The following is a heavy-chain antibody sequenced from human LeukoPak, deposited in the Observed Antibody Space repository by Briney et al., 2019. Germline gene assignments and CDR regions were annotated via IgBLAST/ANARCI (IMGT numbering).Heavy chain of an antibody. V-gene: IGHV5-51*01. CDR3: ARQALGYCSGGSCYHFDY. CDR1: GYSFTNYW. J-gene: IGHJ4*02. CDR2: IYTDDSYT. Sequence: HGESLKISCKGSGYSFTNYWIGWVRQMPGKGLEWMGIIYTDDSYTRYSPSFQGQVTISADKSISTAYLQWSSLKASDTAIYYCARQALGYCSGGSCYHFDYWGQGTLVTVSS. D-gene: IGHD2-15*01.